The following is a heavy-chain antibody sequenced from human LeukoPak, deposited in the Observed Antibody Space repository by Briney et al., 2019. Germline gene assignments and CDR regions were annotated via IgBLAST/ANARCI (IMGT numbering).Heavy chain of an antibody. CDR1: GFTFSSYA. CDR3: AKHDGSIAAAGKAFDY. J-gene: IGHJ4*02. V-gene: IGHV3-23*01. CDR2: ISGSGGST. D-gene: IGHD6-13*01. Sequence: PGGSLRLSCAASGFTFSSYAMSWVRQAPGKGLEWVSAISGSGGSTYYADTVKGRFTISRDNSKNTLYLQMNSLRAEDTAVYYCAKHDGSIAAAGKAFDYWGQGTLVTVSS.